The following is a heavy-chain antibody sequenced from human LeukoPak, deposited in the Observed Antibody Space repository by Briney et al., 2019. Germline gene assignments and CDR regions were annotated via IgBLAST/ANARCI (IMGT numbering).Heavy chain of an antibody. D-gene: IGHD3-10*01. Sequence: ASVKVSCKASGYTFTSYDINWVRQATGQGLEWMGWMNPNSGNTGYAQKFQGRVTMTRNTSISTAYMELSSLRSEDTAVYHCARWVRGFDNWFDPWGQGTLVTVSS. CDR1: GYTFTSYD. CDR3: ARWVRGFDNWFDP. V-gene: IGHV1-8*01. CDR2: MNPNSGNT. J-gene: IGHJ5*02.